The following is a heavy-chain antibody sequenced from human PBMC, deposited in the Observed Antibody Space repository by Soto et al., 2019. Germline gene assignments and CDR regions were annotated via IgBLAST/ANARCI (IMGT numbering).Heavy chain of an antibody. CDR2: TYYRSMWYN. V-gene: IGHV6-1*01. Sequence: SQTLSLTCAISGDSVSSDSAAWNWIRQSPSSGLGWLGRTYYRSMWYNDYAVSVKSRITLNRDTSKNQFSLQLDSVTPEDTAVYYCARAKEYTSSSGMDVWGQGATVTVSS. D-gene: IGHD6-6*01. CDR3: ARAKEYTSSSGMDV. CDR1: GDSVSSDSAA. J-gene: IGHJ6*02.